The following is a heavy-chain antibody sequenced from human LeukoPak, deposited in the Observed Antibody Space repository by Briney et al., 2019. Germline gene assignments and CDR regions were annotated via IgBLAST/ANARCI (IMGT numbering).Heavy chain of an antibody. CDR2: AYHDGYYGNSQ. CDR3: ATGSGYYYGH. D-gene: IGHD3-22*01. CDR1: GFTFCSYG. Sequence: GGSLRLSCIASGFTFCSYGMHWVRQAPGEGLEWVAVAYHDGYYGNSQYYADSVKGRFTISRDNSEKTLYLQMSSLRAEDTAVYYCATGSGYYYGHWGQGTLVSVSS. J-gene: IGHJ4*02. V-gene: IGHV3-33*01.